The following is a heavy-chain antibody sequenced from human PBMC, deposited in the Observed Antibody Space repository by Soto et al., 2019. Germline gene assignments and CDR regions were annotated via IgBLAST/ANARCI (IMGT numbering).Heavy chain of an antibody. V-gene: IGHV1-18*01. D-gene: IGHD2-2*01. J-gene: IGHJ6*02. CDR2: ISAQNGKT. Sequence: QVQLVQSGAEVKKPGASVKVSCKASGYSFSNYGITWVRQAPGQGLEWMGWISAQNGKTNYAQRIQGRVTMTTDTSTYPAYMEPRRRRADDTAVYYCSSRAVAPLGPYMPRFPCSGLEGWGPGTTVIVSS. CDR1: GYSFSNYG. CDR3: SSRAVAPLGPYMPRFPCSGLEG.